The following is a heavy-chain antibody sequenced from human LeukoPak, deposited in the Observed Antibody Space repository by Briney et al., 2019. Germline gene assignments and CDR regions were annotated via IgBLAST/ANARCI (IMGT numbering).Heavy chain of an antibody. CDR2: FDPEDGET. CDR3: ATPSGGSTRMITFGRAFDI. CDR1: GYTLTELS. D-gene: IGHD3-16*01. V-gene: IGHV1-24*01. Sequence: ASVKVSCKVSGYTLTELSMHWVRQAPGKGLEWMGGFDPEDGETIYAQKFQGRVTMTEDTSTDTAYMELSSLRSEDTAVYYCATPSGGSTRMITFGRAFDIWGQGTMVTVSS. J-gene: IGHJ3*02.